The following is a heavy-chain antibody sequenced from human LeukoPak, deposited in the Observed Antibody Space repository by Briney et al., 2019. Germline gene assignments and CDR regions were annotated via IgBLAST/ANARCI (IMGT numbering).Heavy chain of an antibody. D-gene: IGHD1-26*01. J-gene: IGHJ4*02. CDR1: GFTFSSYG. Sequence: GGSLRLSCGASGFTFSSYGMTWVRQAPGKGLEWVSVISGGGDSTHYADSVKGRFTISRDNSKNTLYLQMNSLRAEDTAVYYCAKDRASGSYYDYWGQGTLVTVSS. CDR3: AKDRASGSYYDY. CDR2: ISGGGDST. V-gene: IGHV3-23*01.